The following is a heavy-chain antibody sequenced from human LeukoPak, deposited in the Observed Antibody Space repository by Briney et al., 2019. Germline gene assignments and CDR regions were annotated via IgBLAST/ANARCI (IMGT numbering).Heavy chain of an antibody. CDR1: KFIINDYY. J-gene: IGHJ4*02. V-gene: IGHV3-11*06. Sequence: GGSLRLSCAAPKFIINDYYMSWIRQAPGKGLEWVSFISPNSGSTNYADSVKGRFTISRDNAKNSLYLQMDSLRVEDTAVYYCARGRRWPDLALHYWGQGTLVTVSS. CDR3: ARGRRWPDLALHY. CDR2: ISPNSGST. D-gene: IGHD5-24*01.